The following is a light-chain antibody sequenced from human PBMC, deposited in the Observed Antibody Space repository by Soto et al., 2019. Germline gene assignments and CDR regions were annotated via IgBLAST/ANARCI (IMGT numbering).Light chain of an antibody. Sequence: QSVLTQPPSVSAAPGQQVTISCSGSISNFGKNSVSWYQQLPGAAPKLLIHESNKRPSGIPDRFSGSKSGTSATLDITGLQTGDEADYYCGAWDSSLSASYVFGTGTKVTVL. CDR1: ISNFGKNS. CDR3: GAWDSSLSASYV. J-gene: IGLJ1*01. CDR2: ESN. V-gene: IGLV1-51*02.